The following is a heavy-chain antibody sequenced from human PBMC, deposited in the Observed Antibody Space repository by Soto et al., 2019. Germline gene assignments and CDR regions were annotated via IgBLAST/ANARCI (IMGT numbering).Heavy chain of an antibody. D-gene: IGHD6-19*01. V-gene: IGHV4-59*01. Sequence: SETLSLTCSVSGGSISGSYWSWIRQSPGKGLEWLGYVYYTGSTNYSPSLRSRVSISVDTSKNEFSMRLSSVTAADTAVYFCARSVAVPGAHSDYWGQGTQVTVSS. CDR2: VYYTGST. CDR1: GGSISGSY. CDR3: ARSVAVPGAHSDY. J-gene: IGHJ4*02.